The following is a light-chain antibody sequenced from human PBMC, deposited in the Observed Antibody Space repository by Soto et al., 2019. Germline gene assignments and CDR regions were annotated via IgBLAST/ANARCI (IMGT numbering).Light chain of an antibody. CDR2: LND. Sequence: QSVLTQPPSLSATPGQRVNISCSGSFSNIGDNAVNWYQQLPGAAPKLLIYLNDQRPSGVPDRFSGSKSGTSAFLAISGLQSEDEADYYCAAWDDSLNALLGTGTKLTVL. V-gene: IGLV1-44*01. J-gene: IGLJ1*01. CDR3: AAWDDSLNAL. CDR1: FSNIGDNA.